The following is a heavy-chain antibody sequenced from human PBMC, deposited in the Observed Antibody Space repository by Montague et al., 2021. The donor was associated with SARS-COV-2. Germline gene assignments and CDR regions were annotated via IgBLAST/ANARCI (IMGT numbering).Heavy chain of an antibody. Sequence: SETLSLTCSVSGDSITTYGDSIGGYFWSWIRQPAGKGLEWIGRIYANGYLDYNPSLYSRVSMSMVRLRQAFSMSLISVTAAGTAVYYCARDAYYFGPGRVDNGAFDHWGQGSLVTVSS. CDR1: GDSITTYGDSIGGYF. J-gene: IGHJ5*02. D-gene: IGHD2/OR15-2a*01. CDR2: IYANGYL. V-gene: IGHV4-4*07. CDR3: ARDAYYFGPGRVDNGAFDH.